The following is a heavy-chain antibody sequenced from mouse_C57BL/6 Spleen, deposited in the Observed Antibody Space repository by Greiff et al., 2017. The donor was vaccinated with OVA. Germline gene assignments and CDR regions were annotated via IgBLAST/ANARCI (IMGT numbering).Heavy chain of an antibody. Sequence: QVQLQQPGAELVKPGASVKVSCKASGYTFTSYWMHWVKQTPGQGLEWIGRIHPSDSDTNYNQKLKGKATLTGDKSSNTVYLQISSLTSEDSAVYYCASLESSGYTFADWGQGPLVTVSA. D-gene: IGHD3-2*02. CDR3: ASLESSGYTFAD. CDR2: IHPSDSDT. CDR1: GYTFTSYW. V-gene: IGHV1-74*01. J-gene: IGHJ3*01.